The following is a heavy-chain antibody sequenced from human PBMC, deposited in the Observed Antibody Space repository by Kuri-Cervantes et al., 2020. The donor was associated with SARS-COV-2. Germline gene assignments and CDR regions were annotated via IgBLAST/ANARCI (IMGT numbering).Heavy chain of an antibody. CDR2: IYHTGST. V-gene: IGHV4-38-2*01. D-gene: IGHD2-21*02. Sequence: ESLKISCAVYVGSFSGCYWGWIRQPPGKGLEWIGSIYHTGSTYYNPSLRSRITMSMDTSWNQFSLNLNSVTAADTAVYYCASIPSQCGGDCYSQGGLDYWGQGNLVTVAS. J-gene: IGHJ4*02. CDR1: VGSFSGCY. CDR3: ASIPSQCGGDCYSQGGLDY.